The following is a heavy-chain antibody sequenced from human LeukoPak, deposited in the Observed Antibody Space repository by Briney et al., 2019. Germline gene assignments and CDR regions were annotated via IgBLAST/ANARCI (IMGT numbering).Heavy chain of an antibody. Sequence: ETLSLTCTVSGGSISSYYWSWIRQPPGKGLEWIVYIYYSGSTNYNPSLKSRVTISVDTSKNQFSLKLSSVTAADTAVYYCARGTDAQDIVVVPAAIWGQGTLVTVSS. CDR1: GGSISSYY. D-gene: IGHD2-2*01. CDR3: ARGTDAQDIVVVPAAI. V-gene: IGHV4-59*01. J-gene: IGHJ4*02. CDR2: IYYSGST.